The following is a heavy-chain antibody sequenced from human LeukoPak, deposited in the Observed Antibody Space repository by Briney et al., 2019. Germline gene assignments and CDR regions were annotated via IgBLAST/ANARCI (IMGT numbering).Heavy chain of an antibody. V-gene: IGHV3-23*01. J-gene: IGHJ6*03. D-gene: IGHD3-16*01. CDR3: AKLGGQELHNYYVAV. CDR2: IDSGEST. CDR1: GFTFSSYA. Sequence: GGSLRLSCAASGFTFSSYAMSWVRQAPGKGLEWVSGIDSGESTYYANFAKGRFTISRDNSNNTLYLQMNSLRAEDTAVYYCAKLGGQELHNYYVAVCGKGTTVAVS.